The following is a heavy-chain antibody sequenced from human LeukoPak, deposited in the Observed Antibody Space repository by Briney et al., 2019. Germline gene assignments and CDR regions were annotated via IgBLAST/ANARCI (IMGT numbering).Heavy chain of an antibody. J-gene: IGHJ6*02. D-gene: IGHD2-2*01. CDR2: IDPSGGST. CDR3: ARDSVFCSSTSCQSFYYYYYGMDV. V-gene: IGHV1-46*01. Sequence: ASVKVSCKASGYTFTSYYMHWVRQAPGQGLEWMGIIDPSGGSTSYAQKFQGRVTMTRDTSTSTVYMELSSLRSEDTAVYYCARDSVFCSSTSCQSFYYYYYGMDVWGQGTTVTVSS. CDR1: GYTFTSYY.